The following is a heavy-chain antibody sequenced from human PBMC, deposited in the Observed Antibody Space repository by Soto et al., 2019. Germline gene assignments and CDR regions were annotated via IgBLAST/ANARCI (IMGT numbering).Heavy chain of an antibody. Sequence: GGSLRLSCAASGFTVSSNYMSWVRQAPGKGLEWVSVIYSGGSTYYADSVKGRFTISRDNSKNTLYLQMNSLRAEDTALYYCATSSSTCHGGVCYFDFWGQGTLVTVSS. V-gene: IGHV3-53*05. CDR3: ATSSSTCHGGVCYFDF. CDR1: GFTVSSNY. CDR2: IYSGGST. J-gene: IGHJ4*02. D-gene: IGHD2-2*01.